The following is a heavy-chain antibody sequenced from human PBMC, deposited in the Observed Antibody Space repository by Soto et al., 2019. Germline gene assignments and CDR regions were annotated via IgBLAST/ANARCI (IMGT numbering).Heavy chain of an antibody. J-gene: IGHJ4*02. Sequence: QITLKESGPTLVRPTQTLTLTCTFSGFLLTTSGVGVGWIRQPPGKALEWLAVIYWDDDKRYSSSLKSRLTITEDTSKNPVVLTMTTMDPVDTATYYCAPHPYYGLGSYSFDDCGQGTLVTVSS. CDR3: APHPYYGLGSYSFDD. CDR2: IYWDDDK. V-gene: IGHV2-5*02. CDR1: GFLLTTSGVG. D-gene: IGHD3-10*01.